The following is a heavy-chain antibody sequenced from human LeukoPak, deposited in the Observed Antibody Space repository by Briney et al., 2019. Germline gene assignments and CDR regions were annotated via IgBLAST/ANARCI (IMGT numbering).Heavy chain of an antibody. Sequence: GSLGLSCAASGFSFSDYWMSWVRQGPEKGLEWVANIKEDGSARYYVDSVKGRFTISRDNAKNSLYLQMTSLRAEDTAMYYCARDPRDDHNSLDSWGQGTQVTVSS. CDR3: ARDPRDDHNSLDS. CDR2: IKEDGSAR. J-gene: IGHJ5*01. CDR1: GFSFSDYW. V-gene: IGHV3-7*03.